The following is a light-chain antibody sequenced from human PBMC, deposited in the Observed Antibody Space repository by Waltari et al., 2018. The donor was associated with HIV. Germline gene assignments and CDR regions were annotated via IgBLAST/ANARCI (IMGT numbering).Light chain of an antibody. CDR1: ALPKQY. Sequence: SYELTQPPSVSVSPGQTARITCPGDALPKQYAYWYQQRPGQAPVLVIYKDTERPSGYPEVFSGSSSGTTATLTIIGVQAQDEADYHCQSADSNASLWVFGGGTKLTVL. CDR3: QSADSNASLWV. J-gene: IGLJ3*02. V-gene: IGLV3-25*03. CDR2: KDT.